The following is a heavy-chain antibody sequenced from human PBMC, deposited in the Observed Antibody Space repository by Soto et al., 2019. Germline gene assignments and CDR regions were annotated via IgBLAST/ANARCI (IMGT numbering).Heavy chain of an antibody. CDR1: GFTFSRYG. V-gene: IGHV3-30*18. CDR2: ILFDGSNQ. Sequence: PGGSLRLSCAASGFTFSRYGMHWVRQAPGKGLERVAIILFDGSNQYYADSVKGRFTISRDNSKNTVYLQMNSLRVEDTAVYYCAKEAYSGATSGAPFDFWGQGTLVTVSS. CDR3: AKEAYSGATSGAPFDF. D-gene: IGHD2-15*01. J-gene: IGHJ4*02.